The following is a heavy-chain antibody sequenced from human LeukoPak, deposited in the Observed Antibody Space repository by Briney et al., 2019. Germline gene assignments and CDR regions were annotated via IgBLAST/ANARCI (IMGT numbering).Heavy chain of an antibody. J-gene: IGHJ4*02. V-gene: IGHV3-23*01. CDR3: ATPDYYDSSGYYYPFDH. CDR1: GFTFSDYY. D-gene: IGHD3-22*01. CDR2: ISDSGVST. Sequence: GGSLRLSCAASGFTFSDYYMSWIRQAPGKGLEWVSSISDSGVSTYYADSVKGRFTISRDNSKNTLYLQMNSLRAKDTAVYYCATPDYYDSSGYYYPFDHWGQGTLVTVSS.